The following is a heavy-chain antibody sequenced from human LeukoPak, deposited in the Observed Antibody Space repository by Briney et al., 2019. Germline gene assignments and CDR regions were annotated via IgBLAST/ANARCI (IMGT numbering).Heavy chain of an antibody. D-gene: IGHD2-2*01. CDR2: INPDGTTT. CDR1: GFTFSTYW. J-gene: IGHJ4*02. CDR3: TRALAIVVVPAVYDY. V-gene: IGHV3-74*01. Sequence: PGGSLRLSCAASGFTFSTYWMHWVRQAPGKGLVWVSRINPDGTTTSYADSVKGRFTISRDNAKDTVYLQMNSLRAEDTAVYYCTRALAIVVVPAVYDYWGQGTLVTVSS.